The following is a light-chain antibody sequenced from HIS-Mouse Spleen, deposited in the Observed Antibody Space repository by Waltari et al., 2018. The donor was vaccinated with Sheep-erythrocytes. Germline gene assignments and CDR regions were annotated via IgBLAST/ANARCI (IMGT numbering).Light chain of an antibody. CDR3: ASWDDSLNGPV. J-gene: IGLJ3*02. V-gene: IGLV1-44*01. CDR2: SNN. CDR1: SSNIGSNT. Sequence: QSVLTQPPSASGTPGQRVTISCSGSSSNIGSNTVNWYQQLPGTAPKLLIYSNNQRPSGVPDLFSGSKSGTSASLATIGLQSEDEADYYCASWDDSLNGPVFGGGTKLTVL.